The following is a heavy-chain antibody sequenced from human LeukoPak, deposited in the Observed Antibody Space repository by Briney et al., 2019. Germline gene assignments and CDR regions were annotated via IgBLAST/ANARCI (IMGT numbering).Heavy chain of an antibody. Sequence: SVKVSCKASGGTFIRYAISRVRQAPGQGLEWMGGIIPIFGTANYAQKFQGRVTITADESTSTAYMELSSLRAEDTAVYYCATRRRQYQLLSYGMDVWGQGTTVTVSS. CDR3: ATRRRQYQLLSYGMDV. CDR2: IIPIFGTA. D-gene: IGHD2-2*01. V-gene: IGHV1-69*13. CDR1: GGTFIRYA. J-gene: IGHJ6*02.